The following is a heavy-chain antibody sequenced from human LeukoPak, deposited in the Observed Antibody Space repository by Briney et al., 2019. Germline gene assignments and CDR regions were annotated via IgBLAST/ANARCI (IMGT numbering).Heavy chain of an antibody. CDR3: ARAEWVATHPLYYYDYGMDV. CDR1: GGTFRSYA. V-gene: IGHV1-69*04. J-gene: IGHJ6*02. D-gene: IGHD5-12*01. Sequence: SVKVSCKASGGTFRSYAISWVRQAPGQGLEWMGSIIPILGIANYAQEFQGRVTITADKSTSTAYMEMSSLRSEDTAVYYCARAEWVATHPLYYYDYGMDVWGQGTTVTVSS. CDR2: IIPILGIA.